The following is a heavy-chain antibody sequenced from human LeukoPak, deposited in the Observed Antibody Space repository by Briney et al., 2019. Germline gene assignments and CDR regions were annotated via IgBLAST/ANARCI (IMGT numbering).Heavy chain of an antibody. Sequence: ASVKVSCKASGGTFSSYAISWVRQAPGQGLEWMGGIIPIFGTANYAQKFQGRVTITADESTSTAYMELSSLRSEDTAVYYCARGIVAAAGTLDYWGQGTLVTVSS. CDR3: ARGIVAAAGTLDY. D-gene: IGHD6-13*01. CDR2: IIPIFGTA. J-gene: IGHJ4*02. CDR1: GGTFSSYA. V-gene: IGHV1-69*13.